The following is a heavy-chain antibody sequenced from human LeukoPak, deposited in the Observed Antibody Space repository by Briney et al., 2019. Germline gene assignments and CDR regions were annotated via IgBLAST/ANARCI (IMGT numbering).Heavy chain of an antibody. CDR1: GGSISSHY. J-gene: IGHJ2*01. D-gene: IGHD3-16*01. Sequence: SETLSLTCTVSGGSISSHYWGWIRQPPGKGLEWIGYLYYGGNANYNPSLKSRVTISVDTSKNQFSLKLISVTTADTAVYFCARGGSDWYFALWGRGTLVTVSS. CDR2: LYYGGNA. V-gene: IGHV4-59*11. CDR3: ARGGSDWYFAL.